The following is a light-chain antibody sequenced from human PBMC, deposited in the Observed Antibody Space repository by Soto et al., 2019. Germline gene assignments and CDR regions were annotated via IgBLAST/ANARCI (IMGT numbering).Light chain of an antibody. J-gene: IGKJ1*01. V-gene: IGKV1-8*01. CDR3: QQYYSYPRT. CDR2: AAY. CDR1: QGISSY. Sequence: AIRLAQSPSPLSASTGDRVNITCRASQGISSYLAWYQQKPGKAPKLLIYAAYNLQSGVPSRFSGSGSGTDFTLTISCLQSEDVATYYCQQYYSYPRTFGQGTKVDIK.